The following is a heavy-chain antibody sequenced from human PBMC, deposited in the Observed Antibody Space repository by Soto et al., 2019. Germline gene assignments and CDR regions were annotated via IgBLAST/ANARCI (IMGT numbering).Heavy chain of an antibody. J-gene: IGHJ4*02. CDR3: ARGRGVGRGYYFDY. D-gene: IGHD1-26*01. Sequence: QVLLQQWGAGLVKPSETLSLTCAVYGGSFSGYYWSWIRQPPGKGLEWIGEINHSGSTNYNPSLKSRVTISVDTSKNQFSLKLSSVTAADTAVYYCARGRGVGRGYYFDYWGQGTLVTVSS. CDR2: INHSGST. V-gene: IGHV4-34*01. CDR1: GGSFSGYY.